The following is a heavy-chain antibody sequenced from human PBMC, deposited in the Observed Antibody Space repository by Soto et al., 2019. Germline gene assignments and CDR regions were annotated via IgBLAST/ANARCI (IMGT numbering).Heavy chain of an antibody. CDR3: ARDQVGASAKRASHYDY. CDR2: ISAYNGNT. D-gene: IGHD3-16*01. J-gene: IGHJ4*02. V-gene: IGHV1-18*01. Sequence: QVQLVQSGAEVKKPGASVKVSCKASGYTFTSYGISWVRQAPGQGREWMGWISAYNGNTNYAQKLQGRVTMTTDTSTSTAYMELRSLRSDDTAVYYCARDQVGASAKRASHYDYWGQGTMVTVSS. CDR1: GYTFTSYG.